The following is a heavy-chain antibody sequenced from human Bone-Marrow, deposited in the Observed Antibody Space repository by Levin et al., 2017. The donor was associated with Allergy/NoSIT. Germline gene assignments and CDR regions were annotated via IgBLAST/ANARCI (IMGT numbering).Heavy chain of an antibody. J-gene: IGHJ4*02. CDR3: ARAYSTGWYFFDF. V-gene: IGHV3-33*01. Sequence: PGGSLRLSCAASGFPFSSYGMHWVRQGPGKGLEWVGVIWFDGSKQFYADSVKGRFTISRDNSRNMLYLEVHSLRAEDTGLYYCARAYSTGWYFFDFWGQGSLVTVTS. D-gene: IGHD6-19*01. CDR1: GFPFSSYG. CDR2: IWFDGSKQ.